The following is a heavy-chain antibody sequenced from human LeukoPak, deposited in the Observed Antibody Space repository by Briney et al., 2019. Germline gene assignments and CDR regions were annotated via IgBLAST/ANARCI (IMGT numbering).Heavy chain of an antibody. V-gene: IGHV4-34*06. CDR1: GGSFSGYY. J-gene: IGHJ6*03. D-gene: IGHD4-17*01. Sequence: PSETLSLTCAVYGGSFSGYYWSWLRQPPGKGREWIGEINHSGSTNYNPSLMSRVPLSVDTSKNQFSLKLGSVTAADTAVYYCAVTTRSGDYYYYYMDVWGKGTTVTVSS. CDR2: INHSGST. CDR3: AVTTRSGDYYYYYMDV.